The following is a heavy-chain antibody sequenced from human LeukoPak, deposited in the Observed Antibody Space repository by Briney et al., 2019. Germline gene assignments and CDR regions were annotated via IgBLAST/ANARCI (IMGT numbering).Heavy chain of an antibody. CDR3: AREQYYYDSSGYYKGEFFDY. V-gene: IGHV3-48*02. Sequence: PGGSLRLSCAASGFTFSNYAMSWVRQAPGKGLEWVSYISSSGSTIYYADSVKGRFTISRDNAKNSLYLLMNSLRDEDTAVYYCAREQYYYDSSGYYKGEFFDYWGQGTLVTVSS. CDR1: GFTFSNYA. CDR2: ISSSGSTI. D-gene: IGHD3-22*01. J-gene: IGHJ4*02.